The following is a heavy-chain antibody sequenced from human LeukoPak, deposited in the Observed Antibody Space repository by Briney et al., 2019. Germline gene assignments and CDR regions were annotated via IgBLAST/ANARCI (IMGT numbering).Heavy chain of an antibody. V-gene: IGHV5-51*01. CDR1: GYSFTSYW. CDR2: IYPGDSDT. CDR3: ARHSDCSSTSCTMDV. Sequence: GESLKISCKGSGYSFTSYWIGWVRQMPGKGLEWMGIIYPGDSDTRYSPSFQGQVTISADKSISTAYLQWSSLKASDTAMYYYARHSDCSSTSCTMDVWGKGTTVTVSS. J-gene: IGHJ6*04. D-gene: IGHD2-2*01.